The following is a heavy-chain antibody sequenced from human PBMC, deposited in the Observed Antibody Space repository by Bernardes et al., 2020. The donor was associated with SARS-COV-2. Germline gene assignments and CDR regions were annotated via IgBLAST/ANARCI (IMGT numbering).Heavy chain of an antibody. CDR3: ASGRTRLDV. D-gene: IGHD4-17*01. J-gene: IGHJ3*01. Sequence: SQTLSLTCAISGDSVSSDSGAWNWISQSPSRGLEWLGRTYYRSKWYKDYALFVKSRIIINPDTPNNQFSLQLTSVTPEDTAVYYCASGRTRLDVWGQGTVVSASS. V-gene: IGHV6-1*01. CDR2: TYYRSKWYK. CDR1: GDSVSSDSGA.